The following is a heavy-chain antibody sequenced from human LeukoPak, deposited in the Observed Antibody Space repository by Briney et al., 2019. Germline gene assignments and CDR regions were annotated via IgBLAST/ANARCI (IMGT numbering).Heavy chain of an antibody. Sequence: GGSLRLSCAASGFTFSSYAMSWVRQAPGKGLEWVSAISGSGGSTYYADSVKGRFTISRDNSKNTLYLQMNSLGAEDTAVYYCAKDKRRFGELLFGYFDYRGQGTLVTVSS. CDR1: GFTFSSYA. D-gene: IGHD3-10*01. CDR3: AKDKRRFGELLFGYFDY. V-gene: IGHV3-23*01. J-gene: IGHJ4*02. CDR2: ISGSGGST.